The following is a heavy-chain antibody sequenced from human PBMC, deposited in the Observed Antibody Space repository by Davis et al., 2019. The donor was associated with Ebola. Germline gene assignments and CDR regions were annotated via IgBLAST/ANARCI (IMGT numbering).Heavy chain of an antibody. CDR1: GGSISSGGYY. J-gene: IGHJ6*02. Sequence: MPSETLSLTCTVSGGSISSGGYYWSWIRQHPGKGLEWIGYIYYSGSTYYNPSLKSRVTISVDTSKNQFSLKLSSVTAADTAVYYCAGGTIFGVFNTLYYYGMDVWGQGTTVTVSS. D-gene: IGHD3-3*01. CDR2: IYYSGST. V-gene: IGHV4-61*08. CDR3: AGGTIFGVFNTLYYYGMDV.